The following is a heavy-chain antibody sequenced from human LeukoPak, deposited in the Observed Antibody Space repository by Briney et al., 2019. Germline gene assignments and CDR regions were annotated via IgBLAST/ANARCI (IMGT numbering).Heavy chain of an antibody. CDR3: ARGYCSGGSCYSGFDY. Sequence: GESLKISCKGSGYSFTNYWIGWVRQMPGKGLEWMGIIYPGDSDTRYSPSFQGQVTISADKSISTAYLQWSSLKASDTAMYYCARGYCSGGSCYSGFDYWGQGTLVTVSS. D-gene: IGHD2-15*01. J-gene: IGHJ4*02. CDR1: GYSFTNYW. V-gene: IGHV5-51*01. CDR2: IYPGDSDT.